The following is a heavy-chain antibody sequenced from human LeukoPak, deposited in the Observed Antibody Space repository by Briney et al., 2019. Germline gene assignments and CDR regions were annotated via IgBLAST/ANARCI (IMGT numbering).Heavy chain of an antibody. CDR3: AKLGVTTSFFDY. CDR1: GYTLTELS. J-gene: IGHJ4*02. V-gene: IGHV1-24*01. Sequence: ASVKVSCKVSGYTLTELSMHWVRQAPGKGLEWMGGFDPEDGETIYAQKFQGRVTMTEDTSTDTAYMELSSLRAEDTAVYYCAKLGVTTSFFDYWGQGTLVTVSS. CDR2: FDPEDGET. D-gene: IGHD2-21*02.